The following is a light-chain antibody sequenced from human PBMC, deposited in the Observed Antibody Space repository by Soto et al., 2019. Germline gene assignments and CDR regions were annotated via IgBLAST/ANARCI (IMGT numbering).Light chain of an antibody. CDR2: GAF. V-gene: IGKV3-11*01. CDR1: PSVTNY. J-gene: IGKJ5*01. CDR3: QQRNIWPPVT. Sequence: EIVLTQSPATLSLSPGERATLSCRASPSVTNYLAWYQQKPGQAPRLLIYGAFNTATGIPARFSGSGSGTDFTLTISSLEPEDFAVYYCQQRNIWPPVTFGQGTRLESK.